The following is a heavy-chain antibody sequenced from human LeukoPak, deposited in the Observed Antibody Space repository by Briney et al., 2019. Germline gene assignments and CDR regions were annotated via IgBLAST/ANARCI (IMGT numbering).Heavy chain of an antibody. CDR3: ARTYYYDNSAVFGY. J-gene: IGHJ4*02. Sequence: GGSLRLSCAASGFSFNGYGMHWVRQAPGKGLEWVAIIWYDGSVTYYEDSVEGRFTISRDNAKNSLYLQMNSLRAEDTAVYYCARTYYYDNSAVFGYWGQGTLVTVSS. V-gene: IGHV3-33*01. CDR2: IWYDGSVT. D-gene: IGHD3-22*01. CDR1: GFSFNGYG.